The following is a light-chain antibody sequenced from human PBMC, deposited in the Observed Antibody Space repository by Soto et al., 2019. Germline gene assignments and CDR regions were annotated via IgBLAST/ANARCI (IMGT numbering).Light chain of an antibody. CDR3: SSYTAGGTI. Sequence: QSVLTQPASVSGSPGQSITISCTGTSSDVGTYKHVSWYQQLPGKAPKLMISEVSNRPSGVSNRFSGSKSGNTASLTISGLQAEDEADYYCSSYTAGGTIFGTGTKLTVL. CDR2: EVS. V-gene: IGLV2-14*02. CDR1: SSDVGTYKH. J-gene: IGLJ1*01.